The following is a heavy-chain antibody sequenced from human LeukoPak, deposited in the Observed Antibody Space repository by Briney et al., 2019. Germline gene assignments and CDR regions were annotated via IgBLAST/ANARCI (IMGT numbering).Heavy chain of an antibody. CDR1: GFTFSSYG. J-gene: IGHJ4*02. Sequence: GWSLRLSCAASGFTFSSYGMHWLRQAPGKGLEGVAFIRYDGSNKYYADSVKGRFTISRDNSKNTLYLQMNSLRAEDTAVYYCAKDRDGYNYKDYWGQGTLVTVSS. CDR3: AKDRDGYNYKDY. V-gene: IGHV3-30*02. CDR2: IRYDGSNK. D-gene: IGHD5-24*01.